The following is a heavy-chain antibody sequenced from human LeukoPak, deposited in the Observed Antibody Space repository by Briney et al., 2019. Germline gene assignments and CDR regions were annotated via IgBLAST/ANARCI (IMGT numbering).Heavy chain of an antibody. Sequence: PSETLSLTCTVSGGSFGSGSYYWGWIRQPPGKGLEWIGYIYYSGSTNYNPSLKSRVTISVDTSKNQFSLKLSSVTAADTAVYYCAREGRQWLVPRAFDIWGQGTMVTISS. CDR3: AREGRQWLVPRAFDI. D-gene: IGHD6-19*01. CDR1: GGSFGSGSYY. CDR2: IYYSGST. J-gene: IGHJ3*02. V-gene: IGHV4-61*01.